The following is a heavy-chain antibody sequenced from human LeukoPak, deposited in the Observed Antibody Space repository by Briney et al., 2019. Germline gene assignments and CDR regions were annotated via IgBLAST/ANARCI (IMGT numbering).Heavy chain of an antibody. CDR2: IKQDGSEK. CDR3: AREGSSPYYYYGMDV. J-gene: IGHJ6*02. D-gene: IGHD6-6*01. Sequence: PGGSLRLSCAASGFTFSDHYMDWVRQAPGKGLEWVANIKQDGSEKYYVDSVKGRFTISRDNAKNSLYLQMNSLRAENTAVYYCAREGSSPYYYYGMDVWGQGTTVTVSS. CDR1: GFTFSDHY. V-gene: IGHV3-7*01.